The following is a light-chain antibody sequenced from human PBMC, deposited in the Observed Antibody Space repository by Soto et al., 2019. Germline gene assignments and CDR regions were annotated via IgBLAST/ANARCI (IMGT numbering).Light chain of an antibody. CDR1: QSVNSNY. V-gene: IGKV3-20*01. J-gene: IGKJ1*01. CDR3: XXXXXSPXT. Sequence: EIVLTQSPGTLSLSPGERATLSCRASQSVNSNYFAWYQQKPGQSPRVLMYGASSRATGIPDRFSGSGSGTDFTLTXXXXXXXXXXXXXXXXXXXSPXTFGQGTKVEIK. CDR2: GAS.